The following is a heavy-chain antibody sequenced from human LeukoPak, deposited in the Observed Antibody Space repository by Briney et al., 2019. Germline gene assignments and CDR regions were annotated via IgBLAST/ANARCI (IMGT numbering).Heavy chain of an antibody. CDR3: ASEKNYGDKYFDS. J-gene: IGHJ4*02. CDR2: INRVDGIR. V-gene: IGHV1-46*02. CDR1: GDTFNIHY. D-gene: IGHD4-17*01. Sequence: ASVKISCKASGDTFNIHYFHWIRQAPGQGLEWMGIINRVDGIRGNAQTFQGRLMLTKDTSTSTAYMELSSLRSEDTATYYCASEKNYGDKYFDSWGQGTVVTVSS.